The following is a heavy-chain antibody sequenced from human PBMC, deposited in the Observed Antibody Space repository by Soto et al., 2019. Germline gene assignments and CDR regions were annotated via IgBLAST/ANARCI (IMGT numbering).Heavy chain of an antibody. CDR1: GYTFTGYY. J-gene: IGHJ6*02. V-gene: IGHV1-2*04. CDR2: INPNSGGT. D-gene: IGHD6-6*01. CDR3: ARAIRESSSSPYYYYGMDV. Sequence: ASVKISCKASGYTFTGYYMHWVRQAPGQGLEWMGWINPNSGGTNYAQKFQGWVTMTRDTSISTAYMELSRLRSDDTAVYYCARAIRESSSSPYYYYGMDVWGQGTTVTVSS.